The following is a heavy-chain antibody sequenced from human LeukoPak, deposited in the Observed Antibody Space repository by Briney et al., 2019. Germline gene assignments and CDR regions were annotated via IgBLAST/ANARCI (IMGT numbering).Heavy chain of an antibody. CDR1: GFTVSSNY. CDR2: IYSGGST. J-gene: IGHJ4*02. Sequence: GGSLRLSCAAPGFTVSSNYMSSVRQAPGQGLEWVSVIYSGGSTYYADSVQGRFTISRDNSKYTLYLQMNSLTAEDTAVYYCARSRSYYDFWSGYYTYYFDYWGQGTLVTVSS. V-gene: IGHV3-66*02. D-gene: IGHD3-3*01. CDR3: ARSRSYYDFWSGYYTYYFDY.